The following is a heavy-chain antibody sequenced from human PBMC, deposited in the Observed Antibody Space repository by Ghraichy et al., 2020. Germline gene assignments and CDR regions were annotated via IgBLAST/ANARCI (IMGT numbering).Heavy chain of an antibody. D-gene: IGHD3-16*01. V-gene: IGHV3-74*01. CDR1: GFTFSSYW. Sequence: LSLTCAASGFTFSSYWMHWVRQAPGKGLVWVSRINSDGSSTSYADSVKGRFTISRDNAKNTLYLQMNSLRAEDTAVYYCACGGHDETGHFDYWGQGTLVTVSS. J-gene: IGHJ4*02. CDR2: INSDGSST. CDR3: ACGGHDETGHFDY.